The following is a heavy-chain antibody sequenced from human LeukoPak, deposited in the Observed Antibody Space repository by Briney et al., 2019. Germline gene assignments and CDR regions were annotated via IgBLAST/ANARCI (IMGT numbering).Heavy chain of an antibody. J-gene: IGHJ4*02. CDR2: ISGSGGST. Sequence: GGSLRLSCVASGFTFSTYGMSWVRQAPGKGLDWVSTISGSGGSTNYGDSVKGRFTISRDNSKNTLYLEMNSLRAEDTAVYYCAKDQRGDCYSPEDYWGQGTLVTVSS. CDR1: GFTFSTYG. CDR3: AKDQRGDCYSPEDY. D-gene: IGHD2-21*02. V-gene: IGHV3-23*01.